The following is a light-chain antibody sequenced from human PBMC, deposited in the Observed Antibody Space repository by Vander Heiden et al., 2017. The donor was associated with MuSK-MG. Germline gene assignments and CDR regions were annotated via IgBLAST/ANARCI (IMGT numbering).Light chain of an antibody. J-gene: IGKJ4*01. CDR2: GAS. CDR1: QSVSSN. V-gene: IGKV3-15*01. CDR3: QQYDKWPPLT. Sequence: VMTPSPAPLSVSPGERATLSCRASQSVSSNLAWYQQNPGQAPRLLIYGASTRATDTPDRFSGSGSGTEFTLTISSLQSEDFAVYYCQQYDKWPPLTFGGGTKVEIK.